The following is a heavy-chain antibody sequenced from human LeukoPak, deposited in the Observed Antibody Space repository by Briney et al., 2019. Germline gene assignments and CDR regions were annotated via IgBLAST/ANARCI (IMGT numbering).Heavy chain of an antibody. J-gene: IGHJ4*02. CDR3: ARDRITFGGVIVFDY. CDR2: IYTSGST. Sequence: SETLSLTCTVPGGSISSGSYYWSWIRQPAGKGLEWIGRIYTSGSTNYNPSLKSRVTISVDTSKNQFSLKLSSVTAADTAVYYCARDRITFGGVIVFDYWGQGTLVTVSS. CDR1: GGSISSGSYY. V-gene: IGHV4-61*02. D-gene: IGHD3-16*02.